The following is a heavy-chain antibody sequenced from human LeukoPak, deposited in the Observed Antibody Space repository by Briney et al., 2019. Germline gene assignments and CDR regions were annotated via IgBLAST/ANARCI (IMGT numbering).Heavy chain of an antibody. Sequence: GGSLRLSCAASGFTFSSYSMTWVRQAPGKGLECVADIKQDGSEKYYVDSVKGRFTISRDNAENSLYLQMNSLRVEDTAIYYCARWMTGFGYWGQGTLVTVSS. CDR3: ARWMTGFGY. CDR1: GFTFSSYS. J-gene: IGHJ4*02. CDR2: IKQDGSEK. D-gene: IGHD3-9*01. V-gene: IGHV3-7*03.